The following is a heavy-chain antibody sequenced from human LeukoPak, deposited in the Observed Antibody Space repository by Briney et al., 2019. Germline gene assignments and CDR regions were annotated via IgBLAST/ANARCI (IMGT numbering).Heavy chain of an antibody. CDR2: IIEGGDVK. J-gene: IGHJ4*02. Sequence: PGGSLRLSCAASGFTFSAYWMTWVRQAPGKGLARVANIIEGGDVKYYVDSVKGRFSISRDNSKNTQHLQMNNLRTEDTAVYYCASPYYYDRSSYYHFIDHWGRGTLVTVSS. CDR1: GFTFSAYW. D-gene: IGHD3-22*01. CDR3: ASPYYYDRSSYYHFIDH. V-gene: IGHV3-7*01.